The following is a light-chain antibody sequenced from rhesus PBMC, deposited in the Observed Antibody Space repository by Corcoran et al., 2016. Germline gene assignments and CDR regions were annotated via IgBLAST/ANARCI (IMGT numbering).Light chain of an antibody. Sequence: DIQMTQSPSSLSASVGDRVTITCRASQGISSYFAWYQQKPGKAHKLLIYAAPTLKSGVPSRFSGSGSGTHFTLTISSLQHEDFATSSCQQHNSYPLTFRGGTKVELK. V-gene: IGKV1-25*01. CDR3: QQHNSYPLT. J-gene: IGKJ4*01. CDR2: AAP. CDR1: QGISSY.